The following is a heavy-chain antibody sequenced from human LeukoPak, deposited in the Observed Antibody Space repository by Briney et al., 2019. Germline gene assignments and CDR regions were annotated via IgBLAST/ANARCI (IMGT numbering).Heavy chain of an antibody. J-gene: IGHJ4*02. Sequence: GGSLRLSCAASGFTFNNYAMSWVRQAPGKGLEWVSAIGDSGGSTYDADSMKGRFTISRDNSKNTLYLQMNSLRAEDTAVYYCARPYYYGSGSYGGFDYWGQGTLVTVSS. V-gene: IGHV3-23*01. CDR2: IGDSGGST. CDR1: GFTFNNYA. D-gene: IGHD3-10*01. CDR3: ARPYYYGSGSYGGFDY.